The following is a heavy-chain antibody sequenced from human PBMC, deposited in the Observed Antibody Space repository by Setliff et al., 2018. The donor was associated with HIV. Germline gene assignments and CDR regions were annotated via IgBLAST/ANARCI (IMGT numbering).Heavy chain of an antibody. Sequence: SETLSLTCTVSGDSITRGSYYWSWIRQPAGKGLEWIGHIYTSGKTHYSPSLKSRITISADMSKNQFSLRLSSVTAADTAIYYCARQFRYPGIAVAGIDYWGQGTLVTVSS. CDR3: ARQFRYPGIAVAGIDY. V-gene: IGHV4-61*09. CDR1: GDSITRGSYY. J-gene: IGHJ4*02. CDR2: IYTSGKT. D-gene: IGHD6-19*01.